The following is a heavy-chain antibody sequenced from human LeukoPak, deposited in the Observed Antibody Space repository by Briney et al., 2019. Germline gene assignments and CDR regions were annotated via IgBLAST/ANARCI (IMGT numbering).Heavy chain of an antibody. J-gene: IGHJ4*02. Sequence: ASVTVSCKASGYSFGDYAIHWVRQAPGQRLEWMGWINAGNGKTKYSQNFQARVTITRDRSASTAYMELSSLRSEDTSVYYCARGRWTATETTYYLDYWSQGTLVTVSS. CDR3: ARGRWTATETTYYLDY. CDR2: INAGNGKT. D-gene: IGHD4-17*01. CDR1: GYSFGDYA. V-gene: IGHV1-3*01.